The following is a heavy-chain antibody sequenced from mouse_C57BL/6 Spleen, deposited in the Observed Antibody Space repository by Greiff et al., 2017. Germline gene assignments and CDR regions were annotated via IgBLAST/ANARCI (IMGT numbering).Heavy chain of an antibody. CDR2: ISSGGSYT. CDR3: ARLSMITTFFDY. J-gene: IGHJ2*01. Sequence: EVKLMESGGDLVKPGGSLKLSCAASGFTFSSYGMSWVRQTPDKRLEWVATISSGGSYTYYPDSVKGRFPISRDNAKNTLYLQMSSLKSEDTAMYYCARLSMITTFFDYWGQGTTLTVSS. D-gene: IGHD2-4*01. CDR1: GFTFSSYG. V-gene: IGHV5-6*01.